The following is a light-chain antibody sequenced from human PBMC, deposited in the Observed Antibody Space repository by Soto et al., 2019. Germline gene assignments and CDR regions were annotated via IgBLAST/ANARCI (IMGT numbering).Light chain of an antibody. Sequence: EIVLTQSPGTLSLSPGERATLSCRASQSVSITYLAWYQQKPGQAPRLLIYGASSRATGFPDRFSGSGSGTDFTLTISRLEPEDFAVYYCQQYGSSPYTFGQGTKLEMK. CDR1: QSVSITY. J-gene: IGKJ2*01. CDR2: GAS. CDR3: QQYGSSPYT. V-gene: IGKV3-20*01.